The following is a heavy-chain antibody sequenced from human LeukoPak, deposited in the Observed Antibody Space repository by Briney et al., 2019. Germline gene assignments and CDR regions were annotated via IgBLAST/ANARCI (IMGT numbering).Heavy chain of an antibody. CDR1: GLTFNNYA. J-gene: IGHJ4*02. V-gene: IGHV3-23*01. Sequence: QSGGSLRLSCAVSGLTFNNYAMSWVRQAPGRGLEWVSGISGRGASKYYADSVKGRFTISRDNSKNTLYLQMNSLRAEDTAVYYCAKDGNWARFENWGQGTLVTVSS. CDR2: ISGRGASK. D-gene: IGHD7-27*01. CDR3: AKDGNWARFEN.